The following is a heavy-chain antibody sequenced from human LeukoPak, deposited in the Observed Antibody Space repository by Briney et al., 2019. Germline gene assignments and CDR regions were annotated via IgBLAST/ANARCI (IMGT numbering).Heavy chain of an antibody. V-gene: IGHV3-30*18. Sequence: GGSLRLSCAASGFTFSSYGMHWVRQAPGKGLEWVAVISYDGSNKYYADSVKGRLTISRDNSKNTLYLQMNSLRAEDTAVYYCAKDLGYSYGPFDYWGQGTLVTVSS. CDR1: GFTFSSYG. J-gene: IGHJ4*02. CDR2: ISYDGSNK. CDR3: AKDLGYSYGPFDY. D-gene: IGHD5-18*01.